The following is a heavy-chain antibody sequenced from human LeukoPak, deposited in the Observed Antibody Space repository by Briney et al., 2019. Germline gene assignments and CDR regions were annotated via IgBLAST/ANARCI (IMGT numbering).Heavy chain of an antibody. CDR3: ARDTDSPHYHDSSGYLRAEAFDI. D-gene: IGHD3-22*01. CDR2: IYTSGST. J-gene: IGHJ3*02. CDR1: GGSISSYY. V-gene: IGHV4-4*07. Sequence: SETLSLTCTVSGGSISSYYWSWIRQPAGKGLEWIGRIYTSGSTSYNPSLKSRVTMSVDTSKNQFSLKLSSVTAADTAVYYCARDTDSPHYHDSSGYLRAEAFDIWGQGTMVTVSS.